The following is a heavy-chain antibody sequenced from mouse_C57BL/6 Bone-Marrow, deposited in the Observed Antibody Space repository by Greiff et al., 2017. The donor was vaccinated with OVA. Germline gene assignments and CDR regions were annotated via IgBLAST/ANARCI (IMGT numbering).Heavy chain of an antibody. CDR2: IYPRSGNT. J-gene: IGHJ1*03. V-gene: IGHV1-81*01. D-gene: IGHD2-2*01. Sequence: QVQLQQSGAELARPGASVKLSCKASGYTFTSYGISWVKQRPGQGLEWIGEIYPRSGNTYYNEKFKGKATLTADKSSSTAYMELRSLTSEDSAVYFCARSRGYNWYFDVWGTGTTVTVSS. CDR3: ARSRGYNWYFDV. CDR1: GYTFTSYG.